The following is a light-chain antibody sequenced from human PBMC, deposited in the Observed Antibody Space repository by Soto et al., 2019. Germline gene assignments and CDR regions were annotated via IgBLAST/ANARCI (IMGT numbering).Light chain of an antibody. Sequence: DIQMTQSPSSLSASVGDTVTITCRSSQNIDIYLNWYQQKAGTAPKVLISGASNLQRGVPSRFSGSGSGKDFTLTINNLQPEEFATYFCQQTFNVPPWTFGQGTKVDIK. CDR2: GAS. V-gene: IGKV1-39*01. CDR1: QNIDIY. J-gene: IGKJ1*01. CDR3: QQTFNVPPWT.